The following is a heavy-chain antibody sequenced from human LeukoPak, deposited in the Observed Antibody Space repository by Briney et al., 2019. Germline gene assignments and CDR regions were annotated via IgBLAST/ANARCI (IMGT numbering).Heavy chain of an antibody. V-gene: IGHV3-21*01. CDR2: ITRGSIYT. CDR3: AELGITMIGGV. Sequence: PGGSLRLSCAASGFTFSNYNMNWVRQTPGKGLEWVSSITRGSIYTFYADSVKGRFTISRDNAKNSLYLQMNSLRAEDTAVYYCAELGITMIGGVWGKGTTVTISS. CDR1: GFTFSNYN. J-gene: IGHJ6*04. D-gene: IGHD3-10*02.